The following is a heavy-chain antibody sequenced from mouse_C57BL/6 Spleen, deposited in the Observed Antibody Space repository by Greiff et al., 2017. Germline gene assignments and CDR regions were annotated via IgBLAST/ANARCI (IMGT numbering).Heavy chain of an antibody. Sequence: QVQLQQSGAELVKPGASVKISCKASGYAFSSYWMNWVKQRPGKGLEWIGQIYPGDGDTNYNGKFKGKATLTADKSSSTAYVQLSSLTSEDSAVYFCAREGNYTYFDYWGQGTTLTVSS. V-gene: IGHV1-80*01. CDR1: GYAFSSYW. CDR2: IYPGDGDT. D-gene: IGHD2-12*01. J-gene: IGHJ2*01. CDR3: AREGNYTYFDY.